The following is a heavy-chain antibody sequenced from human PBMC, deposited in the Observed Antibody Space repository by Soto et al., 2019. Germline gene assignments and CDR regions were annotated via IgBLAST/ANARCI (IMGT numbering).Heavy chain of an antibody. V-gene: IGHV3-11*06. J-gene: IGHJ6*02. D-gene: IGHD4-4*01. CDR2: ISSISTYA. CDR1: GFTFSDYY. CDR3: ARLADCSNNICSYGMDV. Sequence: QVQLVESGGGLVQPGGSLRLSCAASGFTFSDYYMSWVRQAPGKGLEWVSYISSISTYANYADSVKGRFTISRDNAKNSLDLQMNSLRDDDTALDYCARLADCSNNICSYGMDVWGQGTTVTVSS.